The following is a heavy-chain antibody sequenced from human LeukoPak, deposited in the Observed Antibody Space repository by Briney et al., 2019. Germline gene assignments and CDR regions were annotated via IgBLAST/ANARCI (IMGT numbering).Heavy chain of an antibody. J-gene: IGHJ4*02. V-gene: IGHV3-7*01. CDR3: ARGMYYYDSSGYYAY. D-gene: IGHD3-22*01. Sequence: GGSLRLSCAASGFTFSSYWMSWVRQAPGKGLEWVANIKQDGSEKYYVDSVKGRFTISRDNAKNSLYPQMNSLRAEDTAVYYCARGMYYYDSSGYYAYWGQGTLVTVSS. CDR1: GFTFSSYW. CDR2: IKQDGSEK.